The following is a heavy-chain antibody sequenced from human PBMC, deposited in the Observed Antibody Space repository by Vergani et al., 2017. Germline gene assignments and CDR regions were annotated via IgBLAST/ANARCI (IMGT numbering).Heavy chain of an antibody. Sequence: QVQLQESGPGLVKPSETLSLTCTVSGGSISSYYWSWIRQPPGKGLEWIGYIYYSGSTNYNPSLKSRVTISVDTSKNQFSLKLSSVTAADTAVYYCARETYYYDSSGYHTWFDPWGQGTLVTVSS. CDR3: ARETYYYDSSGYHTWFDP. J-gene: IGHJ5*02. CDR2: IYYSGST. CDR1: GGSISSYY. V-gene: IGHV4-59*01. D-gene: IGHD3-22*01.